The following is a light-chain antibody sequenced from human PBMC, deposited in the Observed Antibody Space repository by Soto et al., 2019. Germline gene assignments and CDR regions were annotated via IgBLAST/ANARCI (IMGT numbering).Light chain of an antibody. CDR1: QSVSSY. J-gene: IGKJ4*01. V-gene: IGKV3-11*01. CDR3: QQRSNWPALT. CDR2: DAS. Sequence: EIVLTQSPATLSLSPGERATLSCRASQSVSSYLAWYQQKPGQAPRLLIYDASNRATGIPARFSGSGSGTDFTLTISSLEPEDFAVYYCQQRSNWPALTFGGGPRWISN.